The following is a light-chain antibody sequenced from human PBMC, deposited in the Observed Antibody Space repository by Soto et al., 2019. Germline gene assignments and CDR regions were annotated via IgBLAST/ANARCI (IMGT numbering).Light chain of an antibody. Sequence: DIVLMQSPGTLSLSPGERATLSCRTSQAILNNYLAWFQQKPGQAPRLLIYLASNRAAGIPDRFSGSGSGTDFTLTISRLEPEDFAVYYCQHFGTPPWTFGQGTKVEI. CDR1: QAILNNY. CDR3: QHFGTPPWT. CDR2: LAS. V-gene: IGKV3-20*01. J-gene: IGKJ1*01.